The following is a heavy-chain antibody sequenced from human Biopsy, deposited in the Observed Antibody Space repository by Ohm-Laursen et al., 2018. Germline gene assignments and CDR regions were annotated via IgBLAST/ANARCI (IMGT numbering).Heavy chain of an antibody. CDR1: AFSFSRYD. D-gene: IGHD1-26*01. Sequence: ASVKVSCKGSAFSFSRYDMHWVQQAPGRGLEWMGIISPSGGGTMDTQKFQDRLTMTRDTSTSTVHMELKSLKSEDTAVYYCAIFEGYSDDNLDYEHYGMDVWGQGTTVTVSS. CDR3: AIFEGYSDDNLDYEHYGMDV. CDR2: ISPSGGGT. J-gene: IGHJ6*02. V-gene: IGHV1-46*01.